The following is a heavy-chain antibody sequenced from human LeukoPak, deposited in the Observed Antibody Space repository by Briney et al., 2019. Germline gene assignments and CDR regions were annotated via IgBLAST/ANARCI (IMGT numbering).Heavy chain of an antibody. V-gene: IGHV3-48*03. J-gene: IGHJ6*04. Sequence: GGSLRLSCAASGFTFSSYEMNWVRQAPGKGREWVSYISSSGSTIYYADSVKGRFTISRDNAKNSLYLQMNSLRAEDTAVYYCARRSSGGYYYGMDVWGKGTTVTVSS. CDR1: GFTFSSYE. CDR2: ISSSGSTI. CDR3: ARRSSGGYYYGMDV. D-gene: IGHD6-6*01.